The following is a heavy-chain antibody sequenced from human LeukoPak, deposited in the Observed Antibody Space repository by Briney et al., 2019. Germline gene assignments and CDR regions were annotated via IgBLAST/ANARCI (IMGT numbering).Heavy chain of an antibody. CDR1: GFTFSSYA. Sequence: GGSLRLSCAASGFTFSSYAMHWVRQAPGKGLEWVAVISYDGSNKYYAGSVKGRFTISRDNAKNSLYLQMNSLRAEDTAVYYCARTGKGDYWGQGTLVTVSS. V-gene: IGHV3-30-3*01. CDR3: ARTGKGDY. CDR2: ISYDGSNK. J-gene: IGHJ4*02.